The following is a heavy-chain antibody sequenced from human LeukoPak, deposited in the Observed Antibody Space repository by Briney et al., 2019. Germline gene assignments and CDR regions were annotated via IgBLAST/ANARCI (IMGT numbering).Heavy chain of an antibody. J-gene: IGHJ4*02. CDR1: GGSFSGYY. D-gene: IGHD3-10*01. CDR3: ARRMGYGSGSYYSYFDY. V-gene: IGHV4-34*01. CDR2: INHSGST. Sequence: SETLSLTCAVYGGSFSGYYWSWIRQPPGKGLEWIGEINHSGSTKYNPSPKSRVTISVDTSKNQCFLKLSSVAAADTAVYYCARRMGYGSGSYYSYFDYWGQGTLVTVSS.